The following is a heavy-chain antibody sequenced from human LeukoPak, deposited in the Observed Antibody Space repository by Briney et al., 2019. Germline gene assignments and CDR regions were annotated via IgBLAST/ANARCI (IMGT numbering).Heavy chain of an antibody. CDR3: ARELIAAAGGDY. Sequence: KTGGSLRLSCAVSGFTFRSYAMKWVRQAPGKGLEWVSSISSSSSYIYYADSVKGRFTISRDNAKNSLYLQMNSLRAEDTAVYYCARELIAAAGGDYWGQGTLVTVSS. D-gene: IGHD6-13*01. V-gene: IGHV3-21*01. CDR2: ISSSSSYI. J-gene: IGHJ4*02. CDR1: GFTFRSYA.